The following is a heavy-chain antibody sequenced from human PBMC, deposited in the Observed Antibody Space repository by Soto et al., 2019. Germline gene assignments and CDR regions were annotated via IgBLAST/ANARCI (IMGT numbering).Heavy chain of an antibody. CDR2: IIPVLGTA. Sequence: QVQLVQSGAEVKKPGSSVKVSCKASGATFTNYAISWVRQAPGQGLECMGGIIPVLGTANYAQKFQGRVTIPADESTRTAYMERSSLRSEDTAVYFCARVEAGAYYQDYYGMDVWGQGTTVTVSS. CDR1: GATFTNYA. CDR3: ARVEAGAYYQDYYGMDV. J-gene: IGHJ6*02. V-gene: IGHV1-69*11. D-gene: IGHD3-22*01.